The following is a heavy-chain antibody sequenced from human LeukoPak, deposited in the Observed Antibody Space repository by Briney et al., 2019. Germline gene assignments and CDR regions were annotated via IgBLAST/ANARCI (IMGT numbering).Heavy chain of an antibody. V-gene: IGHV3-48*01. D-gene: IGHD3-22*01. CDR3: ARGPYYYDSSGYYSVYYYYMDV. J-gene: IGHJ6*03. Sequence: PGGSLRLSCAASGFTFSSYSMNWVRQAPGKGLEWVSYISSSSSTIYYADSVKGRFTISRDNAENSLYLQMNSLRAEDTAVYYCARGPYYYDSSGYYSVYYYYMDVWGKGTTVTISS. CDR1: GFTFSSYS. CDR2: ISSSSSTI.